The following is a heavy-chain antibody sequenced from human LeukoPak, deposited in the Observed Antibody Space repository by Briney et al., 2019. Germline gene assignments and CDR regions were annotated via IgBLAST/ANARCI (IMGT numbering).Heavy chain of an antibody. V-gene: IGHV4-31*03. CDR3: ARDRGTTSSAGYYFDY. D-gene: IGHD6-6*01. Sequence: SQTLSLTCTVSGGSISSGGYYWSWIRQHPGKGLEWIGYIYYSGSTYYNPSLKSRVTISVDTSKNQFSLKLSSVTAADTAVYYCARDRGTTSSAGYYFDYWGQGTLVTVSS. CDR1: GGSISSGGYY. CDR2: IYYSGST. J-gene: IGHJ4*02.